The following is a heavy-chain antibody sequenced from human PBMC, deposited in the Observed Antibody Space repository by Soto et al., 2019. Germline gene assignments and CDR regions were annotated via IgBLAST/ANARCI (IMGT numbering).Heavy chain of an antibody. CDR2: ISSNGGST. CDR3: AALSGDGLGYFDY. J-gene: IGHJ4*02. CDR1: GFTFSSYA. V-gene: IGHV3-64D*06. Sequence: GESLKISCSASGFTFSSYAMHWVRQAPGKGLEYVSAISSNGGSTYYADSVKGRFTISRDNSKNTLYLQMSSLRAEDTAVYYCAALSGDGLGYFDYWGQGTLVTVSS. D-gene: IGHD7-27*01.